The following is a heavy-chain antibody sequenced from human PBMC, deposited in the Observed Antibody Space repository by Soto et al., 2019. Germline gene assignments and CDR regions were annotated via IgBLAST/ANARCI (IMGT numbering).Heavy chain of an antibody. CDR1: GGTFSSYA. D-gene: IGHD3-10*01. CDR3: ARAVLNRRITMVRGVLYFDY. V-gene: IGHV1-69*13. J-gene: IGHJ4*02. Sequence: SVKVSCKASGGTFSSYAISWVRQAPGQGLERMGGIIPIFGTANYAQKFQGRVTITADESTSTAYMELSSLRSEDTAVYYCARAVLNRRITMVRGVLYFDYWGQGTLVTVSS. CDR2: IIPIFGTA.